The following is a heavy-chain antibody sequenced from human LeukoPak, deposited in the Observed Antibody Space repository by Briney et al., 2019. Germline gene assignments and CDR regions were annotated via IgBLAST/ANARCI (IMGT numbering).Heavy chain of an antibody. CDR2: INPSGGST. CDR1: GYTFTIYY. D-gene: IGHD2-2*01. CDR3: ARGDQAPPKPFDY. Sequence: ASVKVSCTASGYTFTIYYMHWVRQAPGQGLEWMGIINPSGGSTSYAQKFQGRVTMTRDTATSTVYMELSSLRSEDTAVYYCARGDQAPPKPFDYWGQGTLVTVSS. J-gene: IGHJ4*02. V-gene: IGHV1-46*01.